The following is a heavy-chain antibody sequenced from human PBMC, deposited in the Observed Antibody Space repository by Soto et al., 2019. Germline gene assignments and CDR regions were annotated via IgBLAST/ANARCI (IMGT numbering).Heavy chain of an antibody. CDR2: IIPILGIA. CDR1: GGTFSSYT. J-gene: IGHJ4*02. CDR3: ARSLKAYYDSSGYYFLGY. Sequence: SVKVSCKASGGTFSSYTISWVRQAPGQGLEWMGRIIPILGIANYAQKFQGRVTITADKSTSTAYMELRSLRSDDTAVYYCARSLKAYYDSSGYYFLGYWGQGTLVTVSS. V-gene: IGHV1-69*02. D-gene: IGHD3-22*01.